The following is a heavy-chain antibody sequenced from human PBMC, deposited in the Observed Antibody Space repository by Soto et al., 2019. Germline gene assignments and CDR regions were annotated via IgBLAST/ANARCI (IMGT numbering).Heavy chain of an antibody. J-gene: IGHJ4*02. CDR2: ISGSGGST. Sequence: GGSLRLSCAASGFTFSSYSISWVRQAPWKGLEWVSAISGSGGSTYYADSVRGRFTISRDNSKNTLYLQMSSLRAEDTAVYYCAKSWIQLWLRYFDYCGQRTLVAVSS. CDR1: GFTFSSYS. D-gene: IGHD5-18*01. V-gene: IGHV3-23*01. CDR3: AKSWIQLWLRYFDY.